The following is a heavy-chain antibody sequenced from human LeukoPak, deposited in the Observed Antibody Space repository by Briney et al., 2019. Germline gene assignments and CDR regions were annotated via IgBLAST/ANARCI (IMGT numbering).Heavy chain of an antibody. Sequence: GASVKLSCTASGYTFTSYGISWVRRAPRQGPEWIVWSSAYNGNTNYAQKIQGSVTIATETATSKAYVQLRSLRSDDAGVYYCARDSLGDYVWGSYRHYFDYWGQGTLVTVSS. CDR2: SSAYNGNT. J-gene: IGHJ4*02. V-gene: IGHV1-18*01. CDR1: GYTFTSYG. D-gene: IGHD3-16*02. CDR3: ARDSLGDYVWGSYRHYFDY.